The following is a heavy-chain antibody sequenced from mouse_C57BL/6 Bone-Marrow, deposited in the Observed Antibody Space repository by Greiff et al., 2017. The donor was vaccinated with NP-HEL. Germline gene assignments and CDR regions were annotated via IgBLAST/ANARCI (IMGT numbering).Heavy chain of an antibody. CDR2: IYPRSGNT. Sequence: VQLQQSGAELARPGASVKLSCKASGYTFTSYGISWVKQRTGQGLEWIGEIYPRSGNTYYNEKFKGKATLTADKSSSTAYMELRSLTSEDSAVYFCANYYRSRGAWFAYWGQGTLVTVSA. D-gene: IGHD1-1*01. CDR1: GYTFTSYG. CDR3: ANYYRSRGAWFAY. J-gene: IGHJ3*01. V-gene: IGHV1-81*01.